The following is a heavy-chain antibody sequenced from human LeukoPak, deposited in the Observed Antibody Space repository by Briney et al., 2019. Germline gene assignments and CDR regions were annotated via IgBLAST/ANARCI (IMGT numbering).Heavy chain of an antibody. CDR3: ARGGGYGSGPH. CDR2: INPSGGST. CDR1: GYTFISYY. D-gene: IGHD3-10*01. V-gene: IGHV1-46*01. Sequence: ASVKVSCKASGYTFISYYMSWVRQAPGQGLEWMGIINPSGGSTTYTQKFKGRVTMTKDTSTKTVNMELSNLRPEDTAVYYCARGGGYGSGPHWGQGTLVTVSS. J-gene: IGHJ4*02.